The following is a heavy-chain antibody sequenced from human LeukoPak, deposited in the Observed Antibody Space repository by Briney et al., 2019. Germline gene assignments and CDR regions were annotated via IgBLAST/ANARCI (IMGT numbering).Heavy chain of an antibody. CDR1: GXSFSGYY. CDR3: ATRAGYSDFDY. CDR2: INHSGST. V-gene: IGHV4-34*01. J-gene: IGHJ4*02. Sequence: PSETLSLTCAVYGXSFSGYYWSWIRQPPGKGLEWIGEINHSGSTNYNPSLKSRVTISVDTSKNQFSLKLSSVTAADTAVYYCATRAGYSDFDYWGQGTLVTVSS. D-gene: IGHD5-18*01.